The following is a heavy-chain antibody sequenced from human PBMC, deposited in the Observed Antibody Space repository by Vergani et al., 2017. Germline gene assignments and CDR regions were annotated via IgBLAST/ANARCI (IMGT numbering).Heavy chain of an antibody. CDR2: ITGSGCST. D-gene: IGHD6-19*01. CDR3: AKAYSSGWYYFDY. J-gene: IGHJ4*02. Sequence: EVQLLESGGGLVQPGGSLSLSCAVSGFTFSNYAMSWVRLAPGKGLEWVSAITGSGCSTYYSDSLKGRFTISRDNSKNTLSLQMNSLRAEDTALYYCAKAYSSGWYYFDYWGQGTLVTVSS. CDR1: GFTFSNYA. V-gene: IGHV3-23*01.